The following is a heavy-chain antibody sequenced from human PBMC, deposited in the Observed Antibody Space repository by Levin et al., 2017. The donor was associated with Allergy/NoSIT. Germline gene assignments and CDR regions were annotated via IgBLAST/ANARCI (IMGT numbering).Heavy chain of an antibody. CDR1: GFTFSSYW. CDR3: VTLTTAVRQDAFDI. Sequence: PGGSLRLSCSASGFTFSSYWMHWVRQAPGKGLLWVSRINPYGSSTSYADSVKGRSTISRDNAMNTLYLQMNSVRVEDTAVYYCVTLTTAVRQDAFDIWGQGTMVTVSS. CDR2: INPYGSST. J-gene: IGHJ3*02. V-gene: IGHV3-74*01. D-gene: IGHD4-11*01.